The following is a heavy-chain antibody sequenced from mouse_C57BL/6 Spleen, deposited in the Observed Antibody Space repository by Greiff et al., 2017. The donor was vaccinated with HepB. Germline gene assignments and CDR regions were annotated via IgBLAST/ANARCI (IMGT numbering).Heavy chain of an antibody. D-gene: IGHD1-1*01. V-gene: IGHV3-6*01. CDR1: GYSITSGYY. CDR2: ISYDGSN. CDR3: ARGHGSSLWFAY. Sequence: EVQLVESGPGLVKPSQSLSLTCSVTGYSITSGYYWNWIRQFPGNKLEWMGYISYDGSNNYNPSLKNRISITRDTSKNQFFLKLNSVTTEDTATYYCARGHGSSLWFAYWGQGTLVTVAA. J-gene: IGHJ3*01.